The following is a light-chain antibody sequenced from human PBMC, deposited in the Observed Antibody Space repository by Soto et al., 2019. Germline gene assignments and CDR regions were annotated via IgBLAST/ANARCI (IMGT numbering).Light chain of an antibody. CDR2: AAS. J-gene: IGKJ1*01. CDR1: QGISND. V-gene: IGKV1-17*01. Sequence: DIQMTQSPSSLSASVGDRVIITCRASQGISNDLGWYQQKPGKAPNRLIYAASSLQSGVPSRFSGSGSGTEFTLTISSLQPEDFATYYCVQHNSYPWTFGQGTKVEIK. CDR3: VQHNSYPWT.